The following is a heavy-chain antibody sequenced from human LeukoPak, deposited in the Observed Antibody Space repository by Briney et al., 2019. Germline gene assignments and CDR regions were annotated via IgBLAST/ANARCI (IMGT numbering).Heavy chain of an antibody. CDR2: IYPGDSDT. V-gene: IGHV5-51*01. D-gene: IGHD6-19*01. CDR1: GYSFTSYW. CDR3: ARQGLAQGNGMDV. J-gene: IGHJ6*02. Sequence: GESLKISCKGSGYSFTSYWNGWVRQMPGKGLGWMGIIYPGDSDTRYSPSFQGQVTISAAKTISTAYLQWSSLKASDTAMYYCARQGLAQGNGMDVWGQGTTVPVSS.